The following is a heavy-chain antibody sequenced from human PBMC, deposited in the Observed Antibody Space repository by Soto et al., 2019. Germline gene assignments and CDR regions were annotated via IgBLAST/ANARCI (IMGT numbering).Heavy chain of an antibody. D-gene: IGHD3-10*01. CDR3: ARLPRSGSGSYYIDY. J-gene: IGHJ4*02. CDR2: IYYSGST. V-gene: IGHV4-59*08. CDR1: GGSISSYY. Sequence: SETLSLTCTVSGGSISSYYWSWIRQPPGKGLEWIGYIYYSGSTNYNPSLKSRVTISVDTSKNQFSLKLSSVTAADTAVYYCARLPRSGSGSYYIDYWGQGTLVTVSS.